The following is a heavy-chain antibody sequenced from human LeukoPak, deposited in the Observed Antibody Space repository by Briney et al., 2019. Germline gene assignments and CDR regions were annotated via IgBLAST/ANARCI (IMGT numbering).Heavy chain of an antibody. CDR2: INPNSGST. V-gene: IGHV1-46*01. CDR3: ARVSIVGAVIGYYFDY. D-gene: IGHD1-26*01. CDR1: GYTFTGYY. Sequence: ASVKVSCKASGYTFTGYYMHWVRQAPGQALEWMGRINPNSGSTSYAQKFQGRVTMTRDTSTSTVYMELSSLRSEDTAVYYCARVSIVGAVIGYYFDYWGQGTLVTVSS. J-gene: IGHJ4*02.